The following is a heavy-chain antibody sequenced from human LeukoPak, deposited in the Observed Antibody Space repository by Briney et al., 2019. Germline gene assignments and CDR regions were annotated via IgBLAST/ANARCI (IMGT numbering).Heavy chain of an antibody. CDR2: IYYSGNT. J-gene: IGHJ5*02. CDR3: ARESPAYSNYAGWFDP. D-gene: IGHD4-11*01. CDR1: GVSISSSNSY. Sequence: PSETLSLTCTVSGVSISSSNSYWGWIRQPPGKGLEWIGSIYYSGNTYYNASLKSQVSISIDTSKNQFSLKLSSVTAADTAVYFCARESPAYSNYAGWFDPWGQGTLVTVSS. V-gene: IGHV4-39*07.